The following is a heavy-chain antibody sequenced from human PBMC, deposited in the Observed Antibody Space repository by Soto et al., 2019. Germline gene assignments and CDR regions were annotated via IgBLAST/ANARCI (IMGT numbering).Heavy chain of an antibody. J-gene: IGHJ6*01. CDR1: GGSFNTYA. CDR2: IIPVFGRV. CDR3: ARERRGMDV. Sequence: SVKVSCKASGGSFNTYAISWVRQAPGQGLEWMGGIIPVFGRVSYAQKFQGRVTITADDSTSTAYMELRSLRSEDTAVYFCARERRGMDVWGQGTTVTVS. V-gene: IGHV1-69*13.